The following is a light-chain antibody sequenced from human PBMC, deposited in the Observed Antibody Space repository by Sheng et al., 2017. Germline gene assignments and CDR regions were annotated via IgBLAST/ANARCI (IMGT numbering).Light chain of an antibody. CDR2: QDA. Sequence: FELTQPPSTSVSPGQTATITCSGDKLGDKFISWYQQKSGLSPTLLIYQDAKRPSGIPERFSGSSSGNTATLTISGTQSSDEGDYFCQAWDSTSVVFGGGTKLTVL. V-gene: IGLV3-1*01. CDR1: KLGDKF. J-gene: IGLJ2*01. CDR3: QAWDSTSVV.